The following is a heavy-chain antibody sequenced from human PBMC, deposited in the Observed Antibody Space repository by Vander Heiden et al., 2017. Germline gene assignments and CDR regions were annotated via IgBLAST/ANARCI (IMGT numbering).Heavy chain of an antibody. CDR3: ARIIYGGDVQRAFDY. J-gene: IGHJ4*02. D-gene: IGHD2-21*02. Sequence: EVQLVESGGGLIQPGGSLSLSCAASGFTFRSYSMNWVRQAPGKGLEWVSYISRRSSTTYYADSVKGRFTISRDNAKNSLYLQMNSLRDEDTAVYYCARIIYGGDVQRAFDYWGQGTLLIVSS. CDR1: GFTFRSYS. CDR2: ISRRSSTT. V-gene: IGHV3-48*02.